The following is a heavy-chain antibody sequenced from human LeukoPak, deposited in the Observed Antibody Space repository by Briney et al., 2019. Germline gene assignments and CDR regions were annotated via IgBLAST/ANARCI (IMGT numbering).Heavy chain of an antibody. D-gene: IGHD3-10*01. CDR2: IYYSGST. Sequence: SETLSLTCTVSGGSISSGGYYWSWIRQHPGKGLEWIGYIYYSGSTYYNPSLRSRVTMSVDTSKNQFSLELTSVTAADTAVYYCATMGSGDLYYYFDLWGRGTLVSVSS. V-gene: IGHV4-31*03. CDR1: GGSISSGGYY. CDR3: ATMGSGDLYYYFDL. J-gene: IGHJ2*01.